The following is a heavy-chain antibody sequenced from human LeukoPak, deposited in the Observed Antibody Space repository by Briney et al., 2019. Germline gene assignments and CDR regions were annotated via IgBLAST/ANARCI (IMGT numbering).Heavy chain of an antibody. Sequence: GGSLRLSCASSGFTFSSYSMNWVRHAAGKWLAWVSSISSSSSYIYYADSVKGRFTISRDNAKNSLYLQMNSLRAEDTAVYYCARESAVAGIDYWGQGTLVTVSS. CDR2: ISSSSSYI. CDR1: GFTFSSYS. J-gene: IGHJ4*02. CDR3: ARESAVAGIDY. V-gene: IGHV3-21*01. D-gene: IGHD6-19*01.